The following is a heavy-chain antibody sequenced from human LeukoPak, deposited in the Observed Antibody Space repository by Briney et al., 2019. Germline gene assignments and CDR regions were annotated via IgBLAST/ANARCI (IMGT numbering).Heavy chain of an antibody. CDR2: ISSSSSYI. D-gene: IGHD4-11*01. J-gene: IGHJ2*01. CDR1: GFTFSSYS. CDR3: AKDGKQSKSWYFDL. V-gene: IGHV3-21*04. Sequence: GGSLRLSCAASGFTFSSYSMNWVRQAPGKGLEWVSSISSSSSYIYYADSVKGRFTISRDNAKNSLYLQMNSLRAEDTAVYYCAKDGKQSKSWYFDLWGRGTLVTVSS.